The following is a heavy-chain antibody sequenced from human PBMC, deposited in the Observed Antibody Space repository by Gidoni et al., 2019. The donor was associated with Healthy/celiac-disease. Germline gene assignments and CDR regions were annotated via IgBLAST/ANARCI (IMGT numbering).Heavy chain of an antibody. D-gene: IGHD5-12*01. Sequence: EVQQVESGGGLVKPGGSLRLSCAAAGFTFSSYSMNWVRQAPGKGLEWVSSISSSSSYLYYADSVEGRFTISRDNAKNSLYLQMNSLRAEDTAVYYCARVGRGYSGSWGNFDYWGQGTLVTVSS. CDR3: ARVGRGYSGSWGNFDY. V-gene: IGHV3-21*01. J-gene: IGHJ4*02. CDR1: GFTFSSYS. CDR2: ISSSSSYL.